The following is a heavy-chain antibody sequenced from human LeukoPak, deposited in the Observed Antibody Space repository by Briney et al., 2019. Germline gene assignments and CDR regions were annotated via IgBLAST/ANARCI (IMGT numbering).Heavy chain of an antibody. CDR2: INHSGST. V-gene: IGHV4-34*01. Sequence: PSETLSLTCAMYGGSFSGYYWSWIRQRPGTGLEWIGEINHSGSTNYNPSLKSRVTISVDTPKKQFSLKLSSVTAADTAVYYCAIDSGDSGGVGYWGQGILVTVSS. D-gene: IGHD2-21*02. J-gene: IGHJ4*02. CDR3: AIDSGDSGGVGY. CDR1: GGSFSGYY.